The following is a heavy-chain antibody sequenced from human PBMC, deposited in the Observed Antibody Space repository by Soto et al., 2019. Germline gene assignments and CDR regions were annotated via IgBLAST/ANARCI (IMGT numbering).Heavy chain of an antibody. V-gene: IGHV4-4*02. D-gene: IGHD4-17*01. J-gene: IGHJ4*02. CDR3: TKNSFYALDY. Sequence: QVQLQESGPGLVKPSGTLSLSCAVSGASISNDNWWSWVRQSPGEGLEWIGEIHHIGRTSYNPSLRSRVTMSVDKSTNQFSLELTSVTAADTAVYYCTKNSFYALDYWGQGNLVTVSP. CDR1: GASISNDNW. CDR2: IHHIGRT.